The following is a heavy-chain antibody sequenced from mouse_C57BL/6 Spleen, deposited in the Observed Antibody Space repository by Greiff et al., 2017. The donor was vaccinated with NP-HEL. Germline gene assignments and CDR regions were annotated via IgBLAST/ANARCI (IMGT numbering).Heavy chain of an antibody. CDR1: GFTFSDYG. CDR2: ISSGSSTI. Sequence: EVMLVESGGGLVKPGGSLKLSCAASGFTFSDYGMHWVRQAPEKGLEWVAYISSGSSTIYYADTVKGRFTISRDNAKNTLFLQMTSLRSEDTAMYYCARAVLGRYFDVWGTGTTVTVSS. V-gene: IGHV5-17*01. CDR3: ARAVLGRYFDV. J-gene: IGHJ1*03. D-gene: IGHD4-1*01.